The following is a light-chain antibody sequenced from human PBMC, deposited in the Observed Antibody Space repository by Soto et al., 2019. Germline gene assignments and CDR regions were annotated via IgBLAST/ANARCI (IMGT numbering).Light chain of an antibody. V-gene: IGKV3-20*01. CDR2: GAS. CDR3: QQYGSSLLT. J-gene: IGKJ4*01. Sequence: EIVLTQSPGTLSLSPGERATLSCRASQSVSSSYLAWYQQKPGQAPRLLIYGASSRAPGIPDRFSGSGSGTDFTLTISRLEPEDFAVSYCQQYGSSLLTFGGGTKVEIK. CDR1: QSVSSSY.